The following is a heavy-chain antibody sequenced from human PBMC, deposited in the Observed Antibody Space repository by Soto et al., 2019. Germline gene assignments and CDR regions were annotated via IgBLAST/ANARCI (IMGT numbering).Heavy chain of an antibody. CDR3: AREYCSSTSCYGGGFDP. V-gene: IGHV4-59*01. Sequence: QVQLQESGPGLVKPSETLSLTCTVSGGSISSYYWSWIRQPPGKGLAWIGYIYYSGSTNYNPSLKSRVTISVDTSKNQFSLKLSSVTAADTAVYYCAREYCSSTSCYGGGFDPWGQGTLVTVSS. CDR1: GGSISSYY. J-gene: IGHJ5*02. D-gene: IGHD2-2*01. CDR2: IYYSGST.